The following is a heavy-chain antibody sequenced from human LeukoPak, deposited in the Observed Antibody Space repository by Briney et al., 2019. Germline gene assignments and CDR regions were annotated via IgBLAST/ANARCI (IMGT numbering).Heavy chain of an antibody. CDR3: ARADSGSYYGPLDY. Sequence: PGGSLRLSCAASGFTFSGFGMHWVRQAPGKGLEWVAVIWSDGSNEYYADSVKGRSTISRDNPKNTLYLQMNSLRAEDTAVYYCARADSGSYYGPLDYWGQGTPVTVSS. CDR1: GFTFSGFG. CDR2: IWSDGSNE. J-gene: IGHJ4*02. V-gene: IGHV3-33*01. D-gene: IGHD1-26*01.